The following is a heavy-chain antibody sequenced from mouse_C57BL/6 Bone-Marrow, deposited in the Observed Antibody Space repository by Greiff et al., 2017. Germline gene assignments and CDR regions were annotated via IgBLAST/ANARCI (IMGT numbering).Heavy chain of an antibody. CDR3: ARGRYLAY. CDR2: IYPGDGDT. CDR1: GYAFSSSW. J-gene: IGHJ3*01. V-gene: IGHV1-82*01. D-gene: IGHD5-1-1*01. Sequence: QVQLKESGPELVKPGASVKISCKASGYAFSSSWMNWVKQRPGKGLEWIGRIYPGDGDTNYNGKFKGKATLTADKSSSTAYMQLSSLTSEDSAVYFCARGRYLAYWGQGTLVTVSA.